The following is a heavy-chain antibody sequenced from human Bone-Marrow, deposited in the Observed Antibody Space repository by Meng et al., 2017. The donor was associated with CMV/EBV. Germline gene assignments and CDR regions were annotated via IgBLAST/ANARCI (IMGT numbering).Heavy chain of an antibody. CDR2: ISSSGSTI. CDR1: GFTFSDYY. CDR3: ARDKGRDDFWSGYYLVFDY. J-gene: IGHJ4*02. V-gene: IGHV3-11*01. Sequence: GESLKISCAASGFTFSDYYMSWIRQAPGKGLEWVSYISSSGSTIYYADSVKGRFTISRDNAKNSLYLQMNSLRAEDTAVYYCARDKGRDDFWSGYYLVFDYWGQGTLVTVSS. D-gene: IGHD3-3*01.